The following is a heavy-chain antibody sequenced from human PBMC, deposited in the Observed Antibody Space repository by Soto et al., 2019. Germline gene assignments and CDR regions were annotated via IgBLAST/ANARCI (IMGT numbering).Heavy chain of an antibody. J-gene: IGHJ4*02. D-gene: IGHD3-3*01. CDR3: ARVEDFWSGYYSLRS. CDR1: GYTFTSYY. Sequence: ASVKVSCKASGYTFTSYYVHWVRRAPGQGLEWMGIINPSGGSTSYAQKFQGRVTMTRDTSTSTVYMELSSLRSEDTAVYYCARVEDFWSGYYSLRSWGQGTLVTVSS. V-gene: IGHV1-46*03. CDR2: INPSGGST.